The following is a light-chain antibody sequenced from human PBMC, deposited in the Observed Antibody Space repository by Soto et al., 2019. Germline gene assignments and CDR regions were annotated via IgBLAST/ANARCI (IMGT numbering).Light chain of an antibody. J-gene: IGKJ5*01. V-gene: IGKV3-20*01. CDR3: QQYGSSRPIT. CDR2: GAS. Sequence: EIVLTQSPATLSLYPGERATLSCRASHSVSSSYLAWYQQKPGQAPRLLIYGASSRATGIPDRFSGSGSGTDFTLTISRLEPEDFAVYYCQQYGSSRPITFGQGTRLEIK. CDR1: HSVSSSY.